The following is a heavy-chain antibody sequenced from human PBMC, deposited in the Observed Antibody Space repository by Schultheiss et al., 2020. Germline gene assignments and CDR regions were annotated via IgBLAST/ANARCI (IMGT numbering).Heavy chain of an antibody. CDR2: IKSKTDGGTT. V-gene: IGHV3-15*01. J-gene: IGHJ4*02. CDR3: ARDRGGSYNY. D-gene: IGHD1-26*01. Sequence: GGSLRLSCAASGFTFSSYSMNWVRQAPGKGLEWVGRIKSKTDGGTTDYAAPVKGRFTISRDDSKNTLYLQMNSLRAEDTAVYYCARDRGGSYNYWGQGTRVT. CDR1: GFTFSSYS.